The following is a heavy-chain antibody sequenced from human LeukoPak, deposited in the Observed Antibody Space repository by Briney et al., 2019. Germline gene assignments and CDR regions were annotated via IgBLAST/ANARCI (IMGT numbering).Heavy chain of an antibody. CDR1: GGSFSGYY. V-gene: IGHV4-4*09. J-gene: IGHJ6*03. Sequence: SETLSLTCAVYGGSFSGYYWSWIRQPPGKGLEWIGYIYTSGSTNYNPSLKSRVTISVDTSKNQFSLKLSSVTAADTAVYYCARSYWGLTYYYMDVWGKGTTVTVSS. CDR2: IYTSGST. D-gene: IGHD7-27*01. CDR3: ARSYWGLTYYYMDV.